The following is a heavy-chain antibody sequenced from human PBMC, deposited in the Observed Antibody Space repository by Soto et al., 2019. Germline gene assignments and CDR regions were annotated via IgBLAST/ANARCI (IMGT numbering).Heavy chain of an antibody. V-gene: IGHV4-4*02. D-gene: IGHD3-10*01. CDR2: IYHSGST. CDR1: GGSISSSNW. Sequence: QVQLQESGPGLVKPSGTLSLTCAVSGGSISSSNWWSWVRQPPGKGLEWIGEIYHSGSTNYNPSLKSRVSISVDKSKNQFSLKLSSVTSADTAVYYCARDQYYYAGGYYGMDVWGQGTTVTVSS. J-gene: IGHJ6*02. CDR3: ARDQYYYAGGYYGMDV.